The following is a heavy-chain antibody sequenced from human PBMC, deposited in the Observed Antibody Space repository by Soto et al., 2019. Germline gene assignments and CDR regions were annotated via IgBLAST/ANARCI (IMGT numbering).Heavy chain of an antibody. J-gene: IGHJ4*02. CDR3: ARVPRPEDIVVVPADY. V-gene: IGHV3-21*01. CDR1: GFTFSSYW. D-gene: IGHD2-2*01. Sequence: GGSLRLSCAASGFTFSSYWMSWVRQAPGKGLEWVSSISSSSSYIYYADSVKGRFTISRDNAKNSLYLQMNSLRAEDTAVYYCARVPRPEDIVVVPADYWGQGTLVTVSS. CDR2: ISSSSSYI.